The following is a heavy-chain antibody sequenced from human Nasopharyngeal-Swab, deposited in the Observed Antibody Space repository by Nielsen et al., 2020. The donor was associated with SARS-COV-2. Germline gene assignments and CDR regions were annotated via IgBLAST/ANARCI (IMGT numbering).Heavy chain of an antibody. CDR1: GVTFSSYS. Sequence: GGSLRLSCAASGVTFSSYSMNWVRQAPGKGLEWVSSISSSSSYIYYADSVKGRFTISRDNAKNSLYLQMNSLRAEDTAVYYCARDDGQWLNPVYYFDYWGQGTLVTVSS. CDR3: ARDDGQWLNPVYYFDY. J-gene: IGHJ4*02. D-gene: IGHD6-19*01. CDR2: ISSSSSYI. V-gene: IGHV3-21*01.